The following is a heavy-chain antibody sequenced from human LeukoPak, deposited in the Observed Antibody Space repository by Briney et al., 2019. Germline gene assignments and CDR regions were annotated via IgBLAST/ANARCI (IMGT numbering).Heavy chain of an antibody. D-gene: IGHD4-17*01. CDR3: ARALYGDYYFYGLDV. Sequence: GGSLRLSCAASGFIFGPYNMHWVRQAPGKGLEWVSSISGSSSHIYYVDSVWGRFTISRDNAKNSLYLDMNSLRAEDTALYHCARALYGDYYFYGLDVWGQGTTVTVSS. CDR2: ISGSSSHI. V-gene: IGHV3-21*04. CDR1: GFIFGPYN. J-gene: IGHJ6*02.